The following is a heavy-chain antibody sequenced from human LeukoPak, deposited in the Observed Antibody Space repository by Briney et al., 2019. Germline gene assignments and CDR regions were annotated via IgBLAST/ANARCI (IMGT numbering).Heavy chain of an antibody. CDR1: GGSISSYY. D-gene: IGHD3-22*01. J-gene: IGHJ4*02. CDR3: ARRIFYDSSGYYYTVFDY. V-gene: IGHV4-59*08. Sequence: KTSETLSLTCTVSGGSISSYYWSWIRQPAGKGLEWIGYIYYSGSTNYNPSLKSRVTISVDASKNQFSLKLSSVTAADTAVYYCARRIFYDSSGYYYTVFDYWGQGTLVTVSS. CDR2: IYYSGST.